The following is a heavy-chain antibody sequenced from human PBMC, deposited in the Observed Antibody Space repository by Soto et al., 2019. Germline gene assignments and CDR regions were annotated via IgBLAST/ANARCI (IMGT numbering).Heavy chain of an antibody. V-gene: IGHV3-23*01. D-gene: IGHD3-16*01. J-gene: IGHJ6*03. CDR2: ISGSGGST. CDR3: AKPEVASRFYYYYMDV. Sequence: GGSLRLSCAASGFTFSSYAMSWVRQAPGKGLEWVSAISGSGGSTYYADSVKGRFTISRDNSKNTLYLQMNSLRAEDTAVYYCAKPEVASRFYYYYMDVLGKGTTVTVSS. CDR1: GFTFSSYA.